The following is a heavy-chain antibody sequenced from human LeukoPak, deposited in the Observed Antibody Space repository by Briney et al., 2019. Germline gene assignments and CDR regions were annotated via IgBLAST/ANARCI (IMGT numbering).Heavy chain of an antibody. V-gene: IGHV1-2*02. J-gene: IGHJ5*02. Sequence: ASVKVSCRASGYSFTGYYIHWVRQAPGQRLEWMGWVNPDSGATRNAQKFQGRVTVTRDTSISTAFMELSSLTSDDTAVYYCARDFAAVGSHNWFDPWGQGTLVSVSS. CDR2: VNPDSGAT. D-gene: IGHD6-19*01. CDR3: ARDFAAVGSHNWFDP. CDR1: GYSFTGYY.